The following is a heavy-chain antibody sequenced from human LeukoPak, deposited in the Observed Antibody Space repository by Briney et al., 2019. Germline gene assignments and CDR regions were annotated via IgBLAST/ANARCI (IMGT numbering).Heavy chain of an antibody. CDR3: ARDHSYGYGFDY. V-gene: IGHV1-2*02. J-gene: IGHJ4*02. Sequence: ASVKVSCKASGYTFTGYYMHWVRQAPGQGLEWMGWINPNSGGTNYAQKFQGRVTMTRGTSISTAYMELSRLRSDDTAVYYCARDHSYGYGFDYWGQGTLVTVSS. D-gene: IGHD5-18*01. CDR1: GYTFTGYY. CDR2: INPNSGGT.